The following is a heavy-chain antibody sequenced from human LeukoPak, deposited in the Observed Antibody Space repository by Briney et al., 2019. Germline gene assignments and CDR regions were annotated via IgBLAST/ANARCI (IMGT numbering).Heavy chain of an antibody. Sequence: SVKVSCTASGGTFSSYAISWVRQAPGQGLEWMGGIIPIFGTANYAQKFQGRVTITADESTSTAYMELSSLRSEDTAVYYCARNKYYYDSSGYYHFDYWGQGTLVTVSS. D-gene: IGHD3-22*01. J-gene: IGHJ4*02. CDR3: ARNKYYYDSSGYYHFDY. V-gene: IGHV1-69*01. CDR2: IIPIFGTA. CDR1: GGTFSSYA.